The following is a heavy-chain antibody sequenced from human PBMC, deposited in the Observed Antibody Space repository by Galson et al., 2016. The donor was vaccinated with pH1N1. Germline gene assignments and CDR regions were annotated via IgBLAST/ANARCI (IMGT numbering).Heavy chain of an antibody. V-gene: IGHV4-31*03. D-gene: IGHD3-10*01. Sequence: TLSLTCTVSGGSISSGGYYWSWIRQHPGKGLEWIGYIYYSGSTYYNPSLKSRVTISVDTSKNQFSLKLSSVTAADTAVYYCVREDMVVGEGWNHGMDAWGQGITVTVSS. J-gene: IGHJ6*02. CDR1: GGSISSGGYY. CDR3: VREDMVVGEGWNHGMDA. CDR2: IYYSGST.